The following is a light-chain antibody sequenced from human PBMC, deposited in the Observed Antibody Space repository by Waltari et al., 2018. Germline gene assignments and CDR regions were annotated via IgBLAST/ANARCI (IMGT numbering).Light chain of an antibody. Sequence: QLVLTQSPSASASLGASVKLTCTLSSGHSSNTIAWLQQQPKKGPRFLMKVNSDGSHSKGDEIPDRFSGSSSGAERYLTISSLQSEDEADYYCQTGGHGTWVFGGGTKLTVL. V-gene: IGLV4-69*01. CDR2: VNSDGSH. CDR3: QTGGHGTWV. CDR1: SGHSSNT. J-gene: IGLJ3*02.